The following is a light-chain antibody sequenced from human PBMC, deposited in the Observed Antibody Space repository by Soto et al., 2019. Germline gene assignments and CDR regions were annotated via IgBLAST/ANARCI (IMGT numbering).Light chain of an antibody. CDR1: QYISRW. CDR3: QQYNSFPWT. J-gene: IGKJ1*01. V-gene: IGKV1-5*03. Sequence: DIRMTQSPSTLSAFVGDRVTITCRASQYISRWLAWYQQKPGKAPKLLIFRASNLESGVPSRFSGSGSGTEFTLTIRNLQPDDFATYYCQQYNSFPWTFGLGTKVDIK. CDR2: RAS.